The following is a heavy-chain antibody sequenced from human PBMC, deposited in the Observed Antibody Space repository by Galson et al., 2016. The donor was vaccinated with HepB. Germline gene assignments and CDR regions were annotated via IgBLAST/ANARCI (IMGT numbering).Heavy chain of an antibody. D-gene: IGHD6-6*01. J-gene: IGHJ6*02. V-gene: IGHV3-23*01. CDR1: TFTFSNYG. CDR2: ITSSGGST. Sequence: SLRLSCAASTFTFSNYGLRWVRQAPGKGLEWVSSITSSGGSTYYADSVKGRFTISRDNSKNTLYLQMNSLRADDTAVYYCAKIFGISSSRSYGMDVWGQGTTVTVSS. CDR3: AKIFGISSSRSYGMDV.